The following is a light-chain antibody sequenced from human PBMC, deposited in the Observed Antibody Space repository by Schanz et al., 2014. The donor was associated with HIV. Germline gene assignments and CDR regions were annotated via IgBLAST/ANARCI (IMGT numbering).Light chain of an antibody. V-gene: IGKV1-39*01. J-gene: IGKJ1*01. Sequence: DIQMTQSPSTLSASVGDRVTITCRASQTIGSWLAWYQQKPGKAPKLLISAASSLQSGVPSRFSGSGSGTAFTVTINSLPPEDFETYVYQQNYSLPRTFGQGTKVEFK. CDR2: AAS. CDR3: QQNYSLPRT. CDR1: QTIGSW.